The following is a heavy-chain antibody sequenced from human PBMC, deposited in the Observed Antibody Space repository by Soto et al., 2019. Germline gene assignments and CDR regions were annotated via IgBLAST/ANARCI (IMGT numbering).Heavy chain of an antibody. Sequence: DVQLVESGGGLVQPGRSLRLSCAASGFTFDDYAMHWVRQAPGKGLEWVSGISWNSGSIGYADSVKGRFTISRDNAKNSLYLQMNSLRAEDTALYYCAKEEIAHSSSWYPPSDYYYYMDVWGKGTTVTVSS. CDR1: GFTFDDYA. D-gene: IGHD6-13*01. CDR3: AKEEIAHSSSWYPPSDYYYYMDV. CDR2: ISWNSGSI. J-gene: IGHJ6*03. V-gene: IGHV3-9*01.